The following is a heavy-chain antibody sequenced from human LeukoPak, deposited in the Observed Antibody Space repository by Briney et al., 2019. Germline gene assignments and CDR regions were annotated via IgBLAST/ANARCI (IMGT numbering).Heavy chain of an antibody. J-gene: IGHJ4*02. V-gene: IGHV5-51*01. CDR1: GYSFTSYW. CDR2: IYPGDSDT. CDR3: ARQVVPSAIGGLDY. D-gene: IGHD2-2*02. Sequence: GESLKISCKGSGYSFTSYWNGWVRQMPGKGLEWRGIIYPGDSDTRYGPSFQGQVTISADKSNSTAYLQWSSLKASDTAMYYCARQVVPSAIGGLDYWGQGTLVTVSS.